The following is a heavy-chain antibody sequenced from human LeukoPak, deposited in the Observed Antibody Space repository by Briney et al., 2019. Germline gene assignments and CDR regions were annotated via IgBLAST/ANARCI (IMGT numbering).Heavy chain of an antibody. V-gene: IGHV5-10-1*01. J-gene: IGHJ6*02. CDR2: IDPSDSYT. CDR1: GYSFTSCW. CDR3: ARLQDYYGSGSYPTYGMDV. Sequence: PGESLKISCKGSGYSFTSCWISWVRQMPGKGLEWMGRIDPSDSYTNYSPSFQGHVTISADKSISTAYLQWSSLKASDTAMYYCARLQDYYGSGSYPTYGMDVWGQGTTVTVSS. D-gene: IGHD3-10*01.